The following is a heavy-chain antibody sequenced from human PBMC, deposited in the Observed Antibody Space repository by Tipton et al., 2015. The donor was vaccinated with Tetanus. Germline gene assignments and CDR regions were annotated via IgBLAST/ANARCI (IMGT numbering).Heavy chain of an antibody. CDR1: EYAFSSYD. CDR2: MDPNTGHA. J-gene: IGHJ4*02. Sequence: QLVQSGAEVKRPGASVKASCKAYEYAFSSYDLNWVRQATGQGLEWLGYMDPNTGHAVYAQKFRGRVTMTSDISITTAYMELRNLGSDDTALYYCARGNRGSSWYLWGQGTLVTVSS. CDR3: ARGNRGSSWYL. D-gene: IGHD6-13*01. V-gene: IGHV1-8*01.